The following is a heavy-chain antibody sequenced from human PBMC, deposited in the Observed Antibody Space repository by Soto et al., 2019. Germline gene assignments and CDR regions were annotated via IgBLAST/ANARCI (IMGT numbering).Heavy chain of an antibody. CDR1: GGSISSGNYY. D-gene: IGHD5-18*01. CDR3: ATMGTPATGLYYFDY. Sequence: QVQLQESGPGLVKPSQTLSLTCTVSGGSISSGNYYWSWIRQPPGKGLEWIGFISYSGSTYYSLSLKSRVTXSVAXSXYPFSLNLSFVTAADTAVYYCATMGTPATGLYYFDYWGQGTLVTVSS. CDR2: ISYSGST. J-gene: IGHJ4*02. V-gene: IGHV4-30-4*01.